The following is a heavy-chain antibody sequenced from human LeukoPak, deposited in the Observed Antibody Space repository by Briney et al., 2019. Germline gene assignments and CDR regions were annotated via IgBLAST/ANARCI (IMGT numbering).Heavy chain of an antibody. D-gene: IGHD3-9*01. CDR1: GFTFSSSG. V-gene: IGHV3-30*19. Sequence: GGSLRLSCAASGFTFSSSGMHWVRKAPGKGLEWVAVISYDGSNKYYADSVKGRFTISRDNSKNTLYLQMNSLRAEDTAVYYCARDGCDILTGYYICYFDYWGQGTLVTVSS. CDR3: ARDGCDILTGYYICYFDY. CDR2: ISYDGSNK. J-gene: IGHJ4*02.